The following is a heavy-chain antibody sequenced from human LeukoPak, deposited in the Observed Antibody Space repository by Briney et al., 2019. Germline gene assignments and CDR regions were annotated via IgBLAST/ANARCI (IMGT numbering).Heavy chain of an antibody. CDR3: AELGITIIGGV. CDR1: GFTFSSYD. V-gene: IGHV3-21*01. J-gene: IGHJ6*04. D-gene: IGHD3-10*02. CDR2: ISSSSTYT. Sequence: GGSLRLSCAASGFTFSSYDMNWVRQAPGKGLEWVSSISSSSTYTYHADSVKGRFTISRDNAKNSLYLQMNSLRAEDTAVYYCAELGITIIGGVWGKGTAVTISS.